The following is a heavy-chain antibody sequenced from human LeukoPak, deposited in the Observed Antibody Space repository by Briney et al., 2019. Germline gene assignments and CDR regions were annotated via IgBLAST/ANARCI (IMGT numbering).Heavy chain of an antibody. D-gene: IGHD6-13*01. CDR1: GYTFSSYA. CDR2: IIPIFGTA. J-gene: IGHJ4*02. CDR3: ARAGYGPRYYFDY. V-gene: IGHV1-69*13. Sequence: GASVKVSCKASGYTFSSYAISWVRQAPGQGLEWMGGIIPIFGTANYAQKFQGRVTITADESTSTAYMELSSLRSEDTAVYYCARAGYGPRYYFDYWGQGTLVTVSS.